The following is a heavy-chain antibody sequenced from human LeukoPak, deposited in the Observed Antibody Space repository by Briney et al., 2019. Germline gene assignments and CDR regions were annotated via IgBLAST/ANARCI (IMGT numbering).Heavy chain of an antibody. D-gene: IGHD2-8*02. J-gene: IGHJ4*02. CDR3: ARGHTWWEPLDY. Sequence: ASVKVSCKASGYTFTSYDINWVRQATGPGLEWMGWMNPNSGNTGYAQKFQGRVTMTRNTSISTAYMELSSLGSEDTAVYYCARGHTWWEPLDYWGQGTLVTVSS. CDR2: MNPNSGNT. V-gene: IGHV1-8*01. CDR1: GYTFTSYD.